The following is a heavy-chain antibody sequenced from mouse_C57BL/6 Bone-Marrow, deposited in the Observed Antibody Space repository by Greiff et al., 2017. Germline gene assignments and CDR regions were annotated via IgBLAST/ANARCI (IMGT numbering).Heavy chain of an antibody. V-gene: IGHV1-50*01. CDR1: GYTFTSYW. D-gene: IGHD1-3*01. Sequence: QVQLQQPGAELVKPGASVKLSCKASGYTFTSYWMQWVKQRPGQGLEWIGEIDPSDSYTNYNQKFKGKATLTVDTSSSTAYMQLSSLTAEDSAFYYCARESRSFFDYWGQGTTLTVSS. CDR3: ARESRSFFDY. J-gene: IGHJ2*01. CDR2: IDPSDSYT.